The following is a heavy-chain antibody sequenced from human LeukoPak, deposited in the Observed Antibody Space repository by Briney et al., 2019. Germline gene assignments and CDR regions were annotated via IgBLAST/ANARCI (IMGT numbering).Heavy chain of an antibody. J-gene: IGHJ4*02. Sequence: HPGGSLKLSCAASGFTFSGSDMHWVRQAQGKGLDWVSYISSSSSTIYYADSVKGRFTISRDNAKNSLYLQMNSLRAEDTAVYYCAREVPNLDYFDQWGQGTLVTVSS. CDR1: GFTFSGSD. CDR3: AREVPNLDYFDQ. V-gene: IGHV3-48*01. CDR2: ISSSSSTI.